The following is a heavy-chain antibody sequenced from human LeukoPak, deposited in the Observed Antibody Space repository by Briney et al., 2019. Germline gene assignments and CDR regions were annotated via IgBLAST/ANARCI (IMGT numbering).Heavy chain of an antibody. Sequence: GGSLRLSCAASGFTFGDYALNWVRQAPGKGLEWISSITGSSYNKYYAESLKGRVTISRDNAKNSLYLQMDRLRAEDTAVYYCGVGASSASEFDYWGQGTLVTVSS. CDR1: GFTFGDYA. CDR2: ITGSSYNK. D-gene: IGHD1-26*01. V-gene: IGHV3-21*01. J-gene: IGHJ4*02. CDR3: GVGASSASEFDY.